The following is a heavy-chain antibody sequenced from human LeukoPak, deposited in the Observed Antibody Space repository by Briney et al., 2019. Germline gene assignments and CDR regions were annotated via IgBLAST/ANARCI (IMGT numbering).Heavy chain of an antibody. CDR3: ARLDCSSTSCRYYYYYYYMDV. CDR2: IYYSGST. J-gene: IGHJ6*03. D-gene: IGHD2-2*01. CDR1: GGSISSGSYY. V-gene: IGHV4-39*01. Sequence: SETLSLTCTVSGGSISSGSYYWGWIRQPPGKGLEWIGSIYYSGSTYYNPSLKSRVTISVDTSKNQFSLKLSSVTAADTAVYYCARLDCSSTSCRYYYYYYYMDVWGKGTTVTVSS.